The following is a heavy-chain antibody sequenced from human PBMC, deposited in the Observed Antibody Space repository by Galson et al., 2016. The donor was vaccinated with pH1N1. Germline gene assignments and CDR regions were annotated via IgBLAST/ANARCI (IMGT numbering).Heavy chain of an antibody. Sequence: SLRLSCAASGFTLSNFWMSWVRQAPGKGLEWVANINQGVSERQYVDSVNGRFTISRDNANNPMYLQMNILRAEDTAVYYCVRKIGGDSSYWGQGVLVTVSS. CDR2: INQGVSER. J-gene: IGHJ4*02. V-gene: IGHV3-7*03. CDR3: VRKIGGDSSY. D-gene: IGHD2-21*02. CDR1: GFTLSNFW.